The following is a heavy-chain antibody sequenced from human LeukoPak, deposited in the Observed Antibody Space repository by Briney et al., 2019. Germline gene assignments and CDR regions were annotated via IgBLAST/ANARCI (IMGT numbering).Heavy chain of an antibody. Sequence: GGSLRLSCAASGFTFSTYGMHWVRQAPGKGLEWVAVIWYDGSEKYYADSVKGRFTISRDNSKNTLYLQMNSLRAEDTAVYYCARDPKQVVPAAIGFYFDYWGQGTLVTVSS. CDR1: GFTFSTYG. CDR3: ARDPKQVVPAAIGFYFDY. J-gene: IGHJ4*02. D-gene: IGHD2-2*02. CDR2: IWYDGSEK. V-gene: IGHV3-33*01.